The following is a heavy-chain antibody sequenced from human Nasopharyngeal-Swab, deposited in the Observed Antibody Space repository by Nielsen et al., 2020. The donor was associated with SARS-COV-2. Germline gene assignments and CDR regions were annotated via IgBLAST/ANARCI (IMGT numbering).Heavy chain of an antibody. CDR2: INAGNGNT. D-gene: IGHD3-9*01. CDR1: GYTFTSYA. V-gene: IGHV1-3*01. Sequence: ASVKVSCKASGYTFTSYAMHWVRQAPGQRLERMGWINAGNGNTKYSQKFQGRVTITRDTSASTAYMELSSLRSEDTAVYYCARDRNVLRYFDWLGWFDPWGRGTLVTVSS. J-gene: IGHJ5*02. CDR3: ARDRNVLRYFDWLGWFDP.